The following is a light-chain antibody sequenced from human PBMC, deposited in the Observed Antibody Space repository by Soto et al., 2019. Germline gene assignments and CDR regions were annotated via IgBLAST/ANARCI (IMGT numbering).Light chain of an antibody. CDR1: QNIRSY. Sequence: DIQMTQSPSSLSPSIGDRVTITCRASQNIRSYLNWYQQKPGKAPKLLIYSASTLQSGVPSRFSGRGSGTGFTLTISALQPEDFGSYYCQQAYISLLSFGGGTKIEIK. V-gene: IGKV1-39*01. CDR2: SAS. CDR3: QQAYISLLS. J-gene: IGKJ4*01.